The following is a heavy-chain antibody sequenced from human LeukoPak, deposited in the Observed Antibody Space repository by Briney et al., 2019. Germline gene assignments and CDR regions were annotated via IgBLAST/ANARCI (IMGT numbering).Heavy chain of an antibody. D-gene: IGHD2-2*01. Sequence: ASVKVSCKASGYTFTGYYMHWVRQAPGQGLEWMGRTNPNSGGTNYAQKFQGRVTMTRDTSISTAYMELSRLRSDDTAVYYCAREGVPAATEMYYYYYMDVWGKGTTVTVSS. CDR3: AREGVPAATEMYYYYYMDV. J-gene: IGHJ6*03. V-gene: IGHV1-2*06. CDR2: TNPNSGGT. CDR1: GYTFTGYY.